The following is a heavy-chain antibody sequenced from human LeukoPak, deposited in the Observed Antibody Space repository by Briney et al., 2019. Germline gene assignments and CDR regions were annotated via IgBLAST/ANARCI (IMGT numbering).Heavy chain of an antibody. V-gene: IGHV3-33*06. J-gene: IGHJ4*02. CDR2: IWYDGNNK. Sequence: GGSLRRSCAASGFPFSSYGMHWVRQAPGRGLVWVAIIWYDGNNKYYADSVKGRFTISRDNSKNTLYLQMNSLGAEDTAVYYCAKDFSYYDSSGSGPDYWGQGTLVTVSS. CDR3: AKDFSYYDSSGSGPDY. D-gene: IGHD3-22*01. CDR1: GFPFSSYG.